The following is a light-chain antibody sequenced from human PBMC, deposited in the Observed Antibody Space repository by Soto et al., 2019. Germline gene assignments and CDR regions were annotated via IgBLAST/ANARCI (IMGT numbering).Light chain of an antibody. CDR2: DAS. CDR3: QQFIL. V-gene: IGKV3-11*01. Sequence: EIALTQSPATLSLSPGERATLSCRASQSVGSSLAWYQHKAGQTPRLLIYDASSRATGIPSRFSGSGSGTAFTLTISSLEPEDFATYYCQQFILFGGGTKVEIK. J-gene: IGKJ4*01. CDR1: QSVGSS.